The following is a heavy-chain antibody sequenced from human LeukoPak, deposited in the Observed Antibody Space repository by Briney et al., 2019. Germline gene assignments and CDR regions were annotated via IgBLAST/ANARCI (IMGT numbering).Heavy chain of an antibody. CDR3: ARHGSRDGSDY. D-gene: IGHD3-10*01. V-gene: IGHV5-51*01. CDR2: IYPGDSDT. J-gene: IGHJ4*02. Sequence: GESLKISCEGSGYSFTSYWIGWARQMPGKGLEWMGIIYPGDSDTRYSPSFQGQVTISADKSISAAYLQWSSLKASDTAMYYCARHGSRDGSDYWGQGTLVTVSS. CDR1: GYSFTSYW.